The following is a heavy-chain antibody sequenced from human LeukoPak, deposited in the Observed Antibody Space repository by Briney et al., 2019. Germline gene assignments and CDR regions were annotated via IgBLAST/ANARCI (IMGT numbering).Heavy chain of an antibody. D-gene: IGHD3-22*01. CDR2: IYTSGST. CDR3: ARSALEDYYDSSGYEHYFDY. Sequence: PSETLSLTCTVSGGSISSYYWSWIRQPAGKGLEWIGRIYTSGSTNYNPSLKSRVTMSVDTSKNQFSLKLSSVTAADTAVYYCARSALEDYYDSSGYEHYFDYWGQGTLVTVSS. V-gene: IGHV4-4*07. J-gene: IGHJ4*02. CDR1: GGSISSYY.